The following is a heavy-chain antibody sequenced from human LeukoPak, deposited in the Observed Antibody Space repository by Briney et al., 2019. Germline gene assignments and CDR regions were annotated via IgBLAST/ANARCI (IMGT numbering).Heavy chain of an antibody. J-gene: IGHJ4*02. V-gene: IGHV4-4*09. Sequence: SETLSLTCTVSGGSTSSYYWSWIRQPPGKGLEWIGYIYTSGSTNYNPSLKSRVTISVDTSKNQFSLKLSSVTAADTAVYYCARHIGEGSSRLDAYFDYWGQGTLVTVSS. CDR2: IYTSGST. D-gene: IGHD6-13*01. CDR3: ARHIGEGSSRLDAYFDY. CDR1: GGSTSSYY.